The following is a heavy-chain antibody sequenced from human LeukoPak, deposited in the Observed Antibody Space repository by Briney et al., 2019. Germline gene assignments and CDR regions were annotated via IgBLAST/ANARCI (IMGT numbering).Heavy chain of an antibody. J-gene: IGHJ4*02. CDR2: IKQDGSDK. V-gene: IGHV3-7*05. CDR3: ARGPPPSYSTTWFDY. Sequence: GGSLRLSCAASGFTLSSYWVGWVRQAPGKGLEWVANIKQDGSDKYYVDSVKGRFTISRDNAKNSLDLQMNSLRAEDTAVYYCARGPPPSYSTTWFDYWGQGTLVTVSS. D-gene: IGHD6-13*01. CDR1: GFTLSSYW.